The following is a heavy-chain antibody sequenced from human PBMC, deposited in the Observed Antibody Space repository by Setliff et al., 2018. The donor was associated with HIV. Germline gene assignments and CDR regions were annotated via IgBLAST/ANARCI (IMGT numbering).Heavy chain of an antibody. CDR2: IYYSGST. CDR1: GGSINSGDYY. Sequence: SETLSLTCTVSGGSINSGDYYWSWIRQPPGKGLEWIGYIYYSGSTYYNPSLRSRVTISLDTSKNQFSLKLSSVTAADTAVYFCARVRRDGNSFDDWGQGTLVTVSS. J-gene: IGHJ4*02. D-gene: IGHD4-4*01. V-gene: IGHV4-30-4*08. CDR3: ARVRRDGNSFDD.